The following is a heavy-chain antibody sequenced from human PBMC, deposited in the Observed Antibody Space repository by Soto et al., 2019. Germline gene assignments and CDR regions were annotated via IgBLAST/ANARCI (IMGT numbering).Heavy chain of an antibody. V-gene: IGHV4-31*03. J-gene: IGHJ6*02. CDR3: ARGRPQRQERNMDV. D-gene: IGHD1-1*01. CDR1: GGSMTSGDQY. Sequence: SETLSLTCTVTGGSMTSGDQYWTWIRHRPGEGLEWFGYINHRGSLYYNPSLKSRVSISVDTSKNQFSLNLSSVTAADTAVYYCARGRPQRQERNMDVWGQGTTVTVSS. CDR2: INHRGSL.